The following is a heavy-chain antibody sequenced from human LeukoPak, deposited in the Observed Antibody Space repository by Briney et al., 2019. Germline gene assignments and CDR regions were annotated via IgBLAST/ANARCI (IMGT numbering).Heavy chain of an antibody. CDR2: ISWNSGSI. D-gene: IGHD6-19*01. CDR1: AFIFDDYA. V-gene: IGHV3-9*01. J-gene: IGHJ5*02. CDR3: AKGESSGWYGDWFDP. Sequence: GRSLRLSCAASAFIFDDYAMHWVRQAPGKGLEWVSGISWNSGSIGYADSVKGRFTISRDNAKNSLYLQMNSLRAEDTALYYCAKGESSGWYGDWFDPWGQGTLVTVSS.